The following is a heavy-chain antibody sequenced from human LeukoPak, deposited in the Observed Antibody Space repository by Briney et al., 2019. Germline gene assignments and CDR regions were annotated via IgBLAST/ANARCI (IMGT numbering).Heavy chain of an antibody. J-gene: IGHJ4*02. CDR3: ARVTGGWYPKNYDY. V-gene: IGHV3-7*01. CDR1: GFTFSSYW. D-gene: IGHD6-19*01. Sequence: PGGSLRLSCAASGFTFSSYWMSWVRQAPGKGLEWVANIKQDGSEKYYVDSVKGRFTISRDNAKNSLYLQMNSLRAEDTAVYYCARVTGGWYPKNYDYWRQGTLVTVSS. CDR2: IKQDGSEK.